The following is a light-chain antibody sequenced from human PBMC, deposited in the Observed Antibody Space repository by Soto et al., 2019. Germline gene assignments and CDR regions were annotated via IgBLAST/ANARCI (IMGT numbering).Light chain of an antibody. V-gene: IGKV1-5*03. CDR1: QSVSDW. J-gene: IGKJ1*01. CDR3: QQYETFSGT. CDR2: KAS. Sequence: DIQMTQSPSTLSASVGDRVTITCRASQSVSDWLAWYQHKPGKTPKLLIYKASTLESGVPSRFSGFGSGTEFTLAISSLQPEDFATYYCQQYETFSGTFGPGTKVEI.